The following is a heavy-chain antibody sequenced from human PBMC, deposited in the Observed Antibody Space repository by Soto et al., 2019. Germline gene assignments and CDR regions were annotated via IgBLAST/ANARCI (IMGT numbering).Heavy chain of an antibody. CDR3: ARDSGYRGFDY. CDR1: GGSLSSYY. CDR2: IYYSGST. J-gene: IGHJ4*02. Sequence: SETLSLTCTVSGGSLSSYYWSWIRQPPGKGLEWIGYIYYSGSTNYNPSLKSRVTISVDTSKNQFSLKLSSVTAADTAVYYCARDSGYRGFDYWGQGTLVNVSS. D-gene: IGHD5-12*01. V-gene: IGHV4-59*01.